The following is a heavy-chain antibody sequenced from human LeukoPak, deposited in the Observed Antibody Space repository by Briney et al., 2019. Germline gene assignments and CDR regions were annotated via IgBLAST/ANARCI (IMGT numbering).Heavy chain of an antibody. CDR1: GGSFSGYY. V-gene: IGHV4-34*01. CDR2: INHSGST. Sequence: SETLSLTCAVYGGSFSGYYWSWIRQPPGKGLEWIGEINHSGSTNYNPSLKSRVTISVDTSKNQFSLKLSSVTAADTAVYYCARGTAYVWGSYRPYWGQGTLVTVSS. CDR3: ARGTAYVWGSYRPY. J-gene: IGHJ4*02. D-gene: IGHD3-16*02.